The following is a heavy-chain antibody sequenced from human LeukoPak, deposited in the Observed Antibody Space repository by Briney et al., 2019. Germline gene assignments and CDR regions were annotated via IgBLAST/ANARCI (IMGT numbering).Heavy chain of an antibody. CDR1: GFTFSSCG. D-gene: IGHD2-15*01. J-gene: IGHJ4*02. Sequence: GGSLRLSCAASGFTFSSCGMHWVRQAPGKGLEWVAFIRYDGSNKYYADSVKGRFTISRDNSKNTLYLQMNSLRAEDTAVYYCARAQYCSGGSCYGDYWGQGTLVTVSS. CDR3: ARAQYCSGGSCYGDY. V-gene: IGHV3-30*02. CDR2: IRYDGSNK.